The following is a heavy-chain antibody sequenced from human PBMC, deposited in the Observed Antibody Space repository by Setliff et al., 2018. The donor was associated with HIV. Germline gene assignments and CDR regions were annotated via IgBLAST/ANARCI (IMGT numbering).Heavy chain of an antibody. D-gene: IGHD6-13*01. CDR3: ARDSGAAGISGFDY. V-gene: IGHV1-2*04. J-gene: IGHJ4*02. CDR2: INPNSGGT. CDR1: GYTFTGYY. Sequence: GASVKVSCKASGYTFTGYYMPWVRQAPGQGLEWMGWINPNSGGTNYAQKFQGWVTMTRDTSLSTAYMELSRLRSDDTAVYYCARDSGAAGISGFDYWGQGTLVTVSS.